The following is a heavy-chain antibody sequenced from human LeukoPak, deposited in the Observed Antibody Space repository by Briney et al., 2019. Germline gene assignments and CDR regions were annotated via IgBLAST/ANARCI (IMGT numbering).Heavy chain of an antibody. J-gene: IGHJ5*02. Sequence: GTSVKVSCKASGFTFTSSAVQWVRQARGQRLEWIEWIVVGSGNTNYAQKFQERVTITRDMSTSTAYMELSSLRSEDTAVYYCAADREWELLYGFDPWGQGTLVTVSS. CDR1: GFTFTSSA. D-gene: IGHD1-26*01. CDR2: IVVGSGNT. CDR3: AADREWELLYGFDP. V-gene: IGHV1-58*01.